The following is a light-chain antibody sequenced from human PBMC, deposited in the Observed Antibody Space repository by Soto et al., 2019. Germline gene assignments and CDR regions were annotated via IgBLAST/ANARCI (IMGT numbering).Light chain of an antibody. CDR2: DDR. Sequence: SYELTQPPSVSVAPGQTARISCGGDKIEHRTVHWYQQKAGQAPVLVVFDDRDRPSGIPERFSGSNSGNTATLTISGTQAMDEADYYCQAWDSSSVVFGGGTKVTVL. V-gene: IGLV3-21*02. CDR1: KIEHRT. J-gene: IGLJ2*01. CDR3: QAWDSSSVV.